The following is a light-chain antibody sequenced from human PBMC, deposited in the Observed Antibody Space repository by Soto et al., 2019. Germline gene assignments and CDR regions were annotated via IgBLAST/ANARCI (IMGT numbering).Light chain of an antibody. J-gene: IGLJ2*01. CDR3: QSYDSSRSGVV. V-gene: IGLV1-40*01. Sequence: QSVLTQPPSVSGAPGQRVTISCTGSSSNIGAGYAVHWYQQLPGTAPKLLIYGNSNRPSGVPDRFSGSKSGTSASLAITGLQAEDGADYYCQSYDSSRSGVVFGGGTKVTV. CDR2: GNS. CDR1: SSNIGAGYA.